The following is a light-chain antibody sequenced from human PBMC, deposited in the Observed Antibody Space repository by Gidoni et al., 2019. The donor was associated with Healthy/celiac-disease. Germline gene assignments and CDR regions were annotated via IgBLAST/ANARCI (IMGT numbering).Light chain of an antibody. CDR1: QSISSW. CDR3: QQYNSYLIFT. Sequence: DIQMTQSPSTLSASVGDRVTITCRASQSISSWLAWYQQKPGKAPKLLIYKASSLESGVPSRLSGGGSGTEFTLTISSLQPDDFATYYCQQYNSYLIFTFGPGTKVDIK. V-gene: IGKV1-5*03. J-gene: IGKJ3*01. CDR2: KAS.